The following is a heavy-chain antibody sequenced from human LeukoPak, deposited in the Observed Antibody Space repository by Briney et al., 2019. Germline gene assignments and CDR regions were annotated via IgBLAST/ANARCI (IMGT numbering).Heavy chain of an antibody. J-gene: IGHJ6*03. V-gene: IGHV1-69*01. CDR3: ARARMIVEPGRDYYYMDV. CDR1: GGTFSSYA. D-gene: IGHD3-22*01. Sequence: SVKVSCKASGGTFSSYAISWVRQAPGQGLEWMGGIIPIFGTANYAQKFQGRVTITADESTSTAYMELSSLRSEDTAVYYCARARMIVEPGRDYYYMDVWGKGTTVTVSS. CDR2: IIPIFGTA.